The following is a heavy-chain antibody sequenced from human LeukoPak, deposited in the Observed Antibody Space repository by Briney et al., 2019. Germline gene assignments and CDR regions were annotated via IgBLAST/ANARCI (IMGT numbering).Heavy chain of an antibody. V-gene: IGHV3-30-3*01. Sequence: PGGSLRLSCAASGFTFSNYAMHWVRQAPGKGLEWVAVISYDGSSKYYADSVKGRFTISRDNSKNTLYLQMNSLRAEDTAVYYCARDAGKQYPLTYYYYGMDVWGQGTTVTVSS. D-gene: IGHD2-2*02. CDR3: ARDAGKQYPLTYYYYGMDV. CDR2: ISYDGSSK. CDR1: GFTFSNYA. J-gene: IGHJ6*02.